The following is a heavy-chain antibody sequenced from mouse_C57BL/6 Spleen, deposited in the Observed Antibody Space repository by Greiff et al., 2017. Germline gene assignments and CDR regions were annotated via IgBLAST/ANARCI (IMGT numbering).Heavy chain of an antibody. D-gene: IGHD4-1*02. CDR1: GFTFSDYG. CDR2: ISSGSSTI. V-gene: IGHV5-17*01. J-gene: IGHJ2*01. CDR3: ARAPTGYYFDY. Sequence: EVKVVESGGGLVKPGGSLKLSCAASGFTFSDYGMHWVRQAPEKGLEWVAYISSGSSTIYYADTVKGRFTISRDNAKNALFLQMTSLRSEDTAMYYCARAPTGYYFDYWGQGTTLTVSS.